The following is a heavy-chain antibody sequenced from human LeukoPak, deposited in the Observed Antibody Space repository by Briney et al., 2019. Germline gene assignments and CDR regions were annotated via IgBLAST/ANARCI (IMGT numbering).Heavy chain of an antibody. CDR2: IIPILGIA. CDR3: ARERDGYNYFAYYGMDV. V-gene: IGHV1-69*04. Sequence: SVKVSCKASGGTFSSYAISWVRQAPGQGLEWMGRIIPILGIANYAQKFQGRVTITADKSTSTAYMELSSLRSEDAAVYYCARERDGYNYFAYYGMDVWGQGTTVTVSS. D-gene: IGHD5-24*01. J-gene: IGHJ6*02. CDR1: GGTFSSYA.